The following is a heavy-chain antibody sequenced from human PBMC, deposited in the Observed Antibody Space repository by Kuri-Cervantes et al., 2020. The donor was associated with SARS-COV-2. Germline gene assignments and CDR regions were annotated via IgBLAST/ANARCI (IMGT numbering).Heavy chain of an antibody. Sequence: ASVKVSCKASGYTFTGYYMHWVRQAPGQGLEWMGRINPNSGGTNYAQKFQGRVTMTRDTSISTAYMELSSLRSEDTAVYYCARPSGGNSSPVPKKSGQFDYWGQGTLVTVSS. V-gene: IGHV1-2*06. J-gene: IGHJ4*02. D-gene: IGHD4-23*01. CDR2: INPNSGGT. CDR3: ARPSGGNSSPVPKKSGQFDY. CDR1: GYTFTGYY.